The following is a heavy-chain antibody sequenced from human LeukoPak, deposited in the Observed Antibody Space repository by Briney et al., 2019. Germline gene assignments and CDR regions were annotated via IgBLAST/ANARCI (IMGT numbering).Heavy chain of an antibody. D-gene: IGHD1-26*01. J-gene: IGHJ4*02. V-gene: IGHV4-39*01. CDR2: IYYSGST. Sequence: PSETLSLTCTVSGGSISSSSYYWGWIRQPPGKGLEWIGSIYYSGSTYYNPSLKSRVTISVDTSKNQFSLKLSSVTAADTAVYYCARRVGAPYYFDYWGQGTLVTVSS. CDR3: ARRVGAPYYFDY. CDR1: GGSISSSSYY.